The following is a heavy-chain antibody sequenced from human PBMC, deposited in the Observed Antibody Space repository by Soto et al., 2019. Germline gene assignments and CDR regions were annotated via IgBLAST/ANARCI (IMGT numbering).Heavy chain of an antibody. D-gene: IGHD4-17*01. V-gene: IGHV3-21*01. CDR3: ARDKDYGDYLFY. Sequence: EVQLVESGGGLVKPGGSLRLSCAASGCTFSSYSMNWVRQAPGKGLEWVSSISSSSSYIYYADSVKGRFTISRDNAKNSLYLQMNSLRAEDTAVYYCARDKDYGDYLFYWGQGTLVTVSS. CDR1: GCTFSSYS. CDR2: ISSSSSYI. J-gene: IGHJ4*02.